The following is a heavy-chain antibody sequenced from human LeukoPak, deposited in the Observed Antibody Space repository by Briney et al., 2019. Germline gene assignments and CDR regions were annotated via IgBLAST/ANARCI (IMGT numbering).Heavy chain of an antibody. J-gene: IGHJ4*02. D-gene: IGHD1-26*01. CDR1: GFTFSIYA. Sequence: GGSLRLSCAASGFTFSIYAMSWVRQAPGKGLEWVSAISGSGGSTYYADSVKGRVTISRDNSKNTLYLQMNSLRAEDTAVYYCAKCIVGATAPFDYWGQGTLVTVSS. V-gene: IGHV3-23*01. CDR2: ISGSGGST. CDR3: AKCIVGATAPFDY.